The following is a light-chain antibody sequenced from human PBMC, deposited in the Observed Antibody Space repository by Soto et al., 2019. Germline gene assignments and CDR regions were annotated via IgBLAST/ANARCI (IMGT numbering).Light chain of an antibody. J-gene: IGKJ1*01. Sequence: EIVLTQSPGTLSLSPGERATLSCRATQSVTNNYLAWYQQKRGQAPRLLIYHASNRATGIPDRFSGSGSGTDFTLTDSRLEPEDFAVYYCQQYNSPLRTVGQGTRVEVK. CDR3: QQYNSPLRT. CDR1: QSVTNNY. V-gene: IGKV3-20*01. CDR2: HAS.